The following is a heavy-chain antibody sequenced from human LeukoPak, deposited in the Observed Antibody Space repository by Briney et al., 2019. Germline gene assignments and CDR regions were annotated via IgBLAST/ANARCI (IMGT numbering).Heavy chain of an antibody. Sequence: GGSLRLSCAASGFTFNNYAMSWVRQAPGKGLEWVSAMSGSGGSTYYADSVKGRFTISRDNAKNSAYLQLNSLRVEDTAMYYCARSVEGSFDYWGQGTLVTVSS. V-gene: IGHV3-23*01. D-gene: IGHD6-19*01. CDR3: ARSVEGSFDY. J-gene: IGHJ4*02. CDR2: MSGSGGST. CDR1: GFTFNNYA.